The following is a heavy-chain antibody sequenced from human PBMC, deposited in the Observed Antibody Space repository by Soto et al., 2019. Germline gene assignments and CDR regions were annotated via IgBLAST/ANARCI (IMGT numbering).Heavy chain of an antibody. V-gene: IGHV4-31*03. Sequence: PSDTLSLTCTGSCGSISSYYCIGIRRHPGKGLEWIGYIYYSGSTYYNPSLKSRVTISVDTSKNQFSLKLSSVTAADTAVYYCARGRASSPTPGDYWGQGTLVTVSS. J-gene: IGHJ4*02. CDR2: IYYSGST. CDR1: CGSISSYY. CDR3: ARGRASSPTPGDY.